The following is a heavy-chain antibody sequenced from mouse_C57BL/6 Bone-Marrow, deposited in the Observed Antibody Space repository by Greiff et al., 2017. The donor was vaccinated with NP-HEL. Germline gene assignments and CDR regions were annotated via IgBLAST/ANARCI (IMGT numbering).Heavy chain of an antibody. V-gene: IGHV5-6*01. D-gene: IGHD1-1*01. J-gene: IGHJ3*01. Sequence: EVKLMESGGDLVKPGGSLKLSCAASGFTFSSYGMSWVRQTPDKRLEWVATISSGGSYTYYPDSVKGRFTISRDNAKNTLYLQMSSLKSEDTAMYYCARHGYYGTRGFAYWGQGTLVTVSA. CDR1: GFTFSSYG. CDR3: ARHGYYGTRGFAY. CDR2: ISSGGSYT.